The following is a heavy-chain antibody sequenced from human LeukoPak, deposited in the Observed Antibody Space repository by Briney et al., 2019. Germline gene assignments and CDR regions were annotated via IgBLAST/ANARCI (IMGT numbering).Heavy chain of an antibody. D-gene: IGHD3-9*01. CDR3: AKADDIYLDY. V-gene: IGHV3-23*01. CDR2: ISGSGGST. Sequence: GGSLRLSCADSRYTSSSYATSRVRQAPGKGLEWVSAISGSGGSTYYADSVKGRFTISRDNSKNTLYLQMNSLRAEDTAVYYCAKADDIYLDYWGRGTLVTVSS. J-gene: IGHJ4*02. CDR1: RYTSSSYA.